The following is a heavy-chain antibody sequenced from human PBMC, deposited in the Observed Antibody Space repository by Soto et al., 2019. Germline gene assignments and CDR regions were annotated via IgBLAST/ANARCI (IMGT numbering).Heavy chain of an antibody. J-gene: IGHJ5*02. CDR2: ISTYNGNT. D-gene: IGHD2-8*01. V-gene: IGHV1-18*01. CDR1: GYSFSNSG. CDR3: ARDEYNNGRNWLNP. Sequence: GASVKVSAKASGYSFSNSGFSWMRQAPGQGLEWVGWISTYNGNTNYAQKFQGRLSMTRDTSTTTAFMELTTLRSDDTAVYYCARDEYNNGRNWLNPWGQGTLVTVSS.